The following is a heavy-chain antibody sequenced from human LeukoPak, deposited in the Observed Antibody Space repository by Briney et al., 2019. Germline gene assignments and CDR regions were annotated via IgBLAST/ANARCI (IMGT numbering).Heavy chain of an antibody. J-gene: IGHJ4*02. CDR2: IISGSSGNP. Sequence: QPGGSLRLSCAASGFTFSNYAMNWVRQAPGKGLEWVSTIISGSSGNPYYADSVKGRFNISRDNSNNALYLQMNSLTAEDTAVYYCAKGDWSDYSSSSYSNYWGQGTLVTVSS. V-gene: IGHV3-23*01. CDR3: AKGDWSDYSSSSYSNY. CDR1: GFTFSNYA. D-gene: IGHD6-13*01.